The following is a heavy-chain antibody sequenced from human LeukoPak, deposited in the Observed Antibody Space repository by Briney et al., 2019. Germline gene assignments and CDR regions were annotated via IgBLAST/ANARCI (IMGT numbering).Heavy chain of an antibody. CDR2: IYYSGST. J-gene: IGHJ4*02. D-gene: IGHD3-10*01. CDR3: ARDPITMVRGAFI. V-gene: IGHV4-59*06. CDR1: GGSISSWY. Sequence: SETLSLTCTVSGGSISSWYWSWIRQPPGKGLEWIGYIYYSGSTYYNPSLKSRVTISVDTSKNQFSLKLSSVTAADTAVYYCARDPITMVRGAFIWGQGTLVTVSS.